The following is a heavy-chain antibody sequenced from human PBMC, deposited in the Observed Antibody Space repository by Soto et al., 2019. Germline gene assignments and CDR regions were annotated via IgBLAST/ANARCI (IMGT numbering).Heavy chain of an antibody. J-gene: IGHJ4*02. CDR3: ARGGLEPFDY. D-gene: IGHD1-1*01. V-gene: IGHV3-74*01. CDR2: INDYGTTI. Sequence: PGGSLRLSCAASGFNLGSYWMHWVRQAPGKGLVWVSRINDYGTTINYAESVEGRFTISRDDAKSEVYLQMNNLRAEDTAVYYCARGGLEPFDYGGQGALVTVSS. CDR1: GFNLGSYW.